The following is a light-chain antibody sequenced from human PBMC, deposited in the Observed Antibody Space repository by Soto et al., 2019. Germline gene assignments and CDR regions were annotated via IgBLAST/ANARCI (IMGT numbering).Light chain of an antibody. Sequence: QSALTQPPSASGTPGQRVAFSCSGSSSNIGANTVNWYQQLPGAAPKLLIYSHSQRPSGVPDRFSGSKSGTSASLAISGLQPDDEADYYCAAWDDSLNAYVFGTGTKVTVL. CDR3: AAWDDSLNAYV. CDR2: SHS. CDR1: SSNIGANT. V-gene: IGLV1-44*01. J-gene: IGLJ1*01.